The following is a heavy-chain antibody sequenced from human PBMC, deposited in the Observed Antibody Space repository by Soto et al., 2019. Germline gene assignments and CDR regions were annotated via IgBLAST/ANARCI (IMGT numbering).Heavy chain of an antibody. CDR3: AKDRTPGGVMDV. V-gene: IGHV3-30*18. CDR1: GFTFSSYG. J-gene: IGHJ6*02. Sequence: GGSLRLSCAASGFTFSSYGMHWVRQAPGKGLEWVAVISYDGSNKYYADSVKGRFTISRDNSKNTLYLQMTSLRAEDTAVYYCAKDRTPGGVMDVWGQGTTVTVSS. D-gene: IGHD2-2*01. CDR2: ISYDGSNK.